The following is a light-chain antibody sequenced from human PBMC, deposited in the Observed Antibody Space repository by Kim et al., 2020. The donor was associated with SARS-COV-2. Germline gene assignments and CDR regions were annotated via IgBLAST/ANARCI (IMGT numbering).Light chain of an antibody. CDR3: SSRYISGEQWI. J-gene: IGLJ2*01. Sequence: SSELTQDPAMSVALGQTVRITCRGDSFTTYVVSWYQQKAGQAPLLVFFGKDSRPSGIPVRFSGSWSATTASLTITGAQADDEAVYYCSSRYISGEQWIFG. CDR1: SFTTYV. V-gene: IGLV3-19*01. CDR2: GKD.